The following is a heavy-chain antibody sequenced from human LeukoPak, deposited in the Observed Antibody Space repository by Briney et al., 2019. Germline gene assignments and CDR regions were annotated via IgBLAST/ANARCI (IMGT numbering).Heavy chain of an antibody. D-gene: IGHD7-27*01. Sequence: SVKVSCKASGGTFSSYAISWVRQAPGQGLEWMGGIIPIFGTANYAQKFQGRVTMTTDTSTSTAYMELRSLRSDDTAVYYCARDTSQLGIPWGYWGQGTLVTVSS. V-gene: IGHV1-69*05. CDR2: IIPIFGTA. J-gene: IGHJ4*02. CDR1: GGTFSSYA. CDR3: ARDTSQLGIPWGY.